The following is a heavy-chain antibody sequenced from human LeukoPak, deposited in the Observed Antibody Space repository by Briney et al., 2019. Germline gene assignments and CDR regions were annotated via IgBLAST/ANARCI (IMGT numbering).Heavy chain of an antibody. CDR3: AKDLCAVTTGCAFDI. CDR2: TSWNSGSI. CDR1: GFTFDDYA. J-gene: IGHJ3*02. Sequence: GRSLRLSCAASGFTFDDYAMHWVRQAPGKGLEWVSGTSWNSGSIGYADSVKGRFTISRDNAKNSLYLQMNSLRAEDMALYYCAKDLCAVTTGCAFDIWGQGTMVTVSS. V-gene: IGHV3-9*03. D-gene: IGHD4-17*01.